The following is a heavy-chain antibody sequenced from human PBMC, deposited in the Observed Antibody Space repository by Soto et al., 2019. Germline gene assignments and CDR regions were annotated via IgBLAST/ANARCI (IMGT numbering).Heavy chain of an antibody. J-gene: IGHJ6*03. D-gene: IGHD6-6*01. CDR2: ISSNGVGT. CDR1: GFTLSGYA. CDR3: ARRARPDFYYMDV. V-gene: IGHV3-64*01. Sequence: EVQLAESGGGLAQPGGSLRLSCATSGFTLSGYAMDWVRQAPGKGLEYVSGISSNGVGTYYANSVQGRFTISRDNSKNTVYLQMGSLRPEDMAVYYCARRARPDFYYMDVWGKGATVTVS.